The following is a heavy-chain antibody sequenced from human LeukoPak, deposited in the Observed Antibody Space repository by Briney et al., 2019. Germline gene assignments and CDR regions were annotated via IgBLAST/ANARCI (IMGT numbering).Heavy chain of an antibody. V-gene: IGHV4-59*08. J-gene: IGHJ3*02. D-gene: IGHD3-22*01. CDR1: GGSISSYY. Sequence: SETLSLTCTVSGGSISSYYWGWIRQPPGKGLEWIGYIYYSGSTNYNPSLKSRVTISVDTSKNQFSLKLSSVTAADTAVYYCARLRRDSSGYMYFDIWGQGTMVTVSS. CDR2: IYYSGST. CDR3: ARLRRDSSGYMYFDI.